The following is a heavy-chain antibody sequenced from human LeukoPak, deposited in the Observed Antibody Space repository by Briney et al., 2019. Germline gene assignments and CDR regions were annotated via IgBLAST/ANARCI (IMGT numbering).Heavy chain of an antibody. CDR3: AKEKTLWFGGGPFDY. V-gene: IGHV3-30*18. CDR1: GFTFSNYG. D-gene: IGHD3-10*01. J-gene: IGHJ4*02. Sequence: GSLILSCAASGFTFSNYGMHWVRQAPGKGLEWVAVISYDGSNKYYADSVKGRFTISRDNSKNMLYLQMNSLRAEDTAVYYCAKEKTLWFGGGPFDYWGQGTLVTVSS. CDR2: ISYDGSNK.